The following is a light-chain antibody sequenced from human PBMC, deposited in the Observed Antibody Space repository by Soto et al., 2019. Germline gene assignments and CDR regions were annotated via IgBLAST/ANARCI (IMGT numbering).Light chain of an antibody. CDR3: QQYDTSPRT. J-gene: IGKJ1*01. Sequence: EILFTQSPCTLSLSPGDRATLSCRASQSLGSGYLAWYRQKPGQAPRILIYAASSRATGVPDRFSGSGSGTDFSLTISRLEPEDFAVYYCQQYDTSPRTFGQGTKVEI. CDR1: QSLGSGY. CDR2: AAS. V-gene: IGKV3-20*01.